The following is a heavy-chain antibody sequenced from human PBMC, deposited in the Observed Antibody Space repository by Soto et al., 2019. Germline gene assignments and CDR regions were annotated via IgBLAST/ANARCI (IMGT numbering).Heavy chain of an antibody. CDR2: IKQDGSEI. CDR1: GFTFSNYW. Sequence: PVGSLRLSCAASGFTFSNYWMTWVRQAPGKGLEWVANIKQDGSEIYYVDSVKGRFTISRDNAKNSLFLQMNSLRAEDTAVYYCARKFGYALPQDYWGQGTLVTVSS. J-gene: IGHJ4*02. CDR3: ARKFGYALPQDY. D-gene: IGHD5-12*01. V-gene: IGHV3-7*03.